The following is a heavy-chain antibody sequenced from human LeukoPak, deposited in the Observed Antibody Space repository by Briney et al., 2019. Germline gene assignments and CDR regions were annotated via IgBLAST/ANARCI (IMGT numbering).Heavy chain of an antibody. CDR1: GGSISTSNYY. CDR3: ARQVSDYYYYYIDV. J-gene: IGHJ6*03. CDR2: IYYSGTT. V-gene: IGHV4-39*01. D-gene: IGHD3-10*01. Sequence: ASETLSLTCSVSGGSISTSNYYWGWIRQPPGKGLEWIGTIYYSGTTYYNPSLESRVTIFEDTSKNQFSLMLNSVTAADTAVYYCARQVSDYYYYYIDVWAKGPRSPSP.